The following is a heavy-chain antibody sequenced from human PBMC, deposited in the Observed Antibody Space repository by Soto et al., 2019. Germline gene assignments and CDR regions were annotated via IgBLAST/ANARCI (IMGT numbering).Heavy chain of an antibody. CDR3: ARGGVKQWLVLPWFDP. V-gene: IGHV4-34*01. J-gene: IGHJ5*02. CDR1: GGSISGFY. Sequence: KPSETLSLTCSVSGGSISGFYWTWIRQPPGKGLEWIGEINHSGSTNYNPSLKSRVTISVDTSKNQFSLKLSSVTAADTAVYYCARGGVKQWLVLPWFDPWGQGTLVTVSS. CDR2: INHSGST. D-gene: IGHD6-19*01.